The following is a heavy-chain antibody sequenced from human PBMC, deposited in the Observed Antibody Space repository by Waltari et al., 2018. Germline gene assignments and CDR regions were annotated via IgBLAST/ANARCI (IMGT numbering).Heavy chain of an antibody. CDR2: MGGSGIST. D-gene: IGHD6-13*01. CDR1: GLPLSRYT. V-gene: IGHV3-23*01. Sequence: EVQLLEAGGGLVRPGGYLRLSCVASGLPLSRYTMSWVRQAPGEGLECVSSMGGSGISTYYADSVKGRFTISRDNSKDTLYLQINSLRAEVTAVYYWAKDIAPAGTRYFDYLGHGTLVTVSS. CDR3: AKDIAPAGTRYFDY. J-gene: IGHJ4*01.